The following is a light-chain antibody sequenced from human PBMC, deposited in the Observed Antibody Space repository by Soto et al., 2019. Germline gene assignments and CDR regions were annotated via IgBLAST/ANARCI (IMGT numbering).Light chain of an antibody. CDR1: QSISSY. V-gene: IGKV1-39*01. J-gene: IGKJ1*01. Sequence: DIQMTQSPSSLSASVGDRVTITCRASQSISSYLNWYQQKPGKAPKLLIYAASSLQSGVPSRFSGSGSGTDFTLTISSLQPEDFATYYGQHSYSTPWTVGQGTKVEIK. CDR2: AAS. CDR3: QHSYSTPWT.